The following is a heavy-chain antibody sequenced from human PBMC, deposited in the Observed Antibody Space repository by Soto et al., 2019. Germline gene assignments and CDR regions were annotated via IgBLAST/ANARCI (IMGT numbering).Heavy chain of an antibody. D-gene: IGHD5-12*01. V-gene: IGHV4-61*01. CDR1: DGSVSSGSYY. CDR3: ASPDVEMATIVY. J-gene: IGHJ4*02. CDR2: IYYTGST. Sequence: PSETLSLTCTVSDGSVSSGSYYWSWIRQPPGKGLEWIGYIYYTGSTIHNPSLKSRVTISVDTSKNQFSLKLSSVTAADTAVYYCASPDVEMATIVYWGQGTLVTVSS.